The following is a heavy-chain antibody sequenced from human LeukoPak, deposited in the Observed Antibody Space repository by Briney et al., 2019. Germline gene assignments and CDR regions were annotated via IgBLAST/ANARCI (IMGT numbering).Heavy chain of an antibody. Sequence: GGSLRLSCAASGFTFSSYEMNWVRQAPGKGLEWVSYISSSSSTIYYADSVKGRFTISRDNAKNSLYLQMNSLRAEDTAVYYCAIDIFHFSSGCSYAFDIWGQGTMVAVSS. CDR2: ISSSSSTI. J-gene: IGHJ3*02. CDR3: AIDIFHFSSGCSYAFDI. D-gene: IGHD6-19*01. CDR1: GFTFSSYE. V-gene: IGHV3-48*01.